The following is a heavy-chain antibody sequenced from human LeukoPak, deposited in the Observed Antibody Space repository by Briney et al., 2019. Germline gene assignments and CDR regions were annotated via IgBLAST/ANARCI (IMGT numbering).Heavy chain of an antibody. D-gene: IGHD1-1*01. Sequence: PGGSLRLSRAASGFTFSSYWMHWVRQAPGKGLEWVANIKQDESEKYYVDSLKGRFTISRDNAKNSLYLQMNSLRAEDTAVYYCARDKIEGPTKLDYWGQGILVTVSS. CDR2: IKQDESEK. CDR3: ARDKIEGPTKLDY. V-gene: IGHV3-7*01. CDR1: GFTFSSYW. J-gene: IGHJ4*02.